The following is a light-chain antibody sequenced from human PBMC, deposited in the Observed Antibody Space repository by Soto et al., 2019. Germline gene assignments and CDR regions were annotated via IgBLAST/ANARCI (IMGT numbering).Light chain of an antibody. CDR1: SSNIGTSS. V-gene: IGLV1-44*01. CDR2: TND. Sequence: QSVLTQPPSASGTPGQTVTISCSGSSSNIGTSSVHWYKHLPGTAPKPLIDTNDQRPSGVPDRFSGSKSGTSASLAISGLQSADAADYYCAVWDDSLNGHVFGAGTKLTVL. J-gene: IGLJ1*01. CDR3: AVWDDSLNGHV.